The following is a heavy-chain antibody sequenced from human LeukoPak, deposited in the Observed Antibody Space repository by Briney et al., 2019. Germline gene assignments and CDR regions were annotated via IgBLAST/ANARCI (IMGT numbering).Heavy chain of an antibody. CDR1: GGSINNNKW. CDR2: IHPSGST. J-gene: IGHJ4*02. D-gene: IGHD6-13*01. CDR3: ARDSGSIAAAGMTLDY. Sequence: SETLSLTCAVSGGSINNNKWWNWVRQPPGKGLEWIGEIHPSGSTRYNPSLKSRLSISIDKSNDQVSLKLSSVTAADTAVYCCARDSGSIAAAGMTLDYWGQGTLVTVSS. V-gene: IGHV4-4*01.